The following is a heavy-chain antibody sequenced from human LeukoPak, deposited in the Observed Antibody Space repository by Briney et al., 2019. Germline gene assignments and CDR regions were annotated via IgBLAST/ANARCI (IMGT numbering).Heavy chain of an antibody. J-gene: IGHJ1*01. D-gene: IGHD2-15*01. Sequence: ASVKVSCKASGGTFSSYAISWVRQAPGQGLEWMGRIIPILGIPNYAQKFQGRVTITADKSTSTAYMELSSLRSEDTAVYYCARAPREYCSGGSCYGYFQHWGQGTLVTVSS. V-gene: IGHV1-69*04. CDR3: ARAPREYCSGGSCYGYFQH. CDR1: GGTFSSYA. CDR2: IIPILGIP.